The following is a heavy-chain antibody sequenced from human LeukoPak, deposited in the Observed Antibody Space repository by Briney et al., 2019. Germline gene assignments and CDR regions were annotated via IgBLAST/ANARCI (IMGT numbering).Heavy chain of an antibody. D-gene: IGHD6-13*01. CDR2: IYTSGST. J-gene: IGHJ4*02. Sequence: PSEXXSLTCTVSGGSISSYYWSWVRQPAGKGLEWIGRIYTSGSTNYNPSLKSRVTMSVDTSKNQFSLKLSSVTAADTAVYYCARGPGIYSSSWYDYWGQGTLVTVSS. CDR1: GGSISSYY. CDR3: ARGPGIYSSSWYDY. V-gene: IGHV4-4*07.